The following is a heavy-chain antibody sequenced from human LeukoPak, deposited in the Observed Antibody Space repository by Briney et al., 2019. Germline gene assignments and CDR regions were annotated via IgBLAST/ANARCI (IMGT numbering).Heavy chain of an antibody. CDR1: GYTFTSYY. Sequence: ASVKVSCKASGYTFTSYYMHWVRQAPGQGLEWMGIINPSGGSTSYAQKLQGRVTMTTDTSTSTAYMELRSLRSDDTAVYYCARDGEWPIDYWGQGTLVTVSS. V-gene: IGHV1-46*01. CDR3: ARDGEWPIDY. J-gene: IGHJ4*02. D-gene: IGHD3-10*01. CDR2: INPSGGST.